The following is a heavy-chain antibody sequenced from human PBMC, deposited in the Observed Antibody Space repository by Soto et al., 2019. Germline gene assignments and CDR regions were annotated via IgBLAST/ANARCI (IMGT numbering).Heavy chain of an antibody. CDR2: ISSRSSVI. CDR3: LRGGRGYTRDDVLEF. D-gene: IGHD2-2*02. CDR1: GFTFSSYS. V-gene: IGHV3-21*06. Sequence: EVQLVESGGGLVKPGGSLRLSCVDSGFTFSSYSMNWVRQAPGKGLEWVASISSRSSVIWYTDSLKGRFTISRHNAKNSLYLQMNSLRAEDTAVYYCLRGGRGYTRDDVLEFWGQGIMVTVSS. J-gene: IGHJ3*01.